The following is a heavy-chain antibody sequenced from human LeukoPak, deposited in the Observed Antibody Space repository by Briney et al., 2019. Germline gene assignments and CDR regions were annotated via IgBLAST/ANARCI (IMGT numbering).Heavy chain of an antibody. CDR1: GFTFSDYY. V-gene: IGHV3-11*06. D-gene: IGHD6-13*01. CDR3: ARDSWAAADHYYYYGMDV. J-gene: IGHJ6*04. Sequence: GGSLRLSCAASGFTFSDYYMSWIRQAPGKGLEWVSYISSSSSYTNYADSVKGRFTISRDNAKNSLYLQMNSLRAEDTAVYYCARDSWAAADHYYYYGMDVWGKGTTVTVSS. CDR2: ISSSSSYT.